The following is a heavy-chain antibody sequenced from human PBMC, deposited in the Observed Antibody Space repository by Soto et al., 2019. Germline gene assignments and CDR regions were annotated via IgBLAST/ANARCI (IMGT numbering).Heavy chain of an antibody. D-gene: IGHD5-18*01. Sequence: EVQVVESGGGLVQPGGSLRLSCAASGFTFNHYWMAWVRQAPGTGLEWVANIKQDGSEKYYVDSVKGRFTIPRDNANNSVYLQMNSLKAEHTAVYYCATHSFDYLSAGDSWGQGTLVTVSS. V-gene: IGHV3-7*01. CDR2: IKQDGSEK. CDR1: GFTFNHYW. J-gene: IGHJ5*02. CDR3: ATHSFDYLSAGDS.